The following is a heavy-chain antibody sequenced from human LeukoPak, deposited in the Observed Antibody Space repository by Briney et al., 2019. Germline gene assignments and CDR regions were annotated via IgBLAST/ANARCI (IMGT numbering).Heavy chain of an antibody. V-gene: IGHV3-30-3*01. CDR3: ARGAPARYNFDY. J-gene: IGHJ4*02. D-gene: IGHD3-16*02. CDR2: ISYDGSNE. Sequence: GGSLRLSCAGSGFTFSIYGIHWVRQAPGKGLEWVAVISYDGSNEYYADFVKGRFTISRDNSKNTLYLQMNRLRTEDTAVYYCARGAPARYNFDYWGQGTLVTVSS. CDR1: GFTFSIYG.